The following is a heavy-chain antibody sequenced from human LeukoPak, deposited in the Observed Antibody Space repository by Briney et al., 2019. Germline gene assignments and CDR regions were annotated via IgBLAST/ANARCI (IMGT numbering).Heavy chain of an antibody. Sequence: GGSLRLSCTASGFTFGDYAMSWVRQAPGKGLEWVGFIRSKAYGGTTEYAASVKGRFTISRDDSKSIAYLQMNSLKTEDTAVYYCTRGGPRRDGYKGYWGQGTLVTVSS. CDR3: TRGGPRRDGYKGY. J-gene: IGHJ4*02. V-gene: IGHV3-49*04. D-gene: IGHD5-24*01. CDR2: IRSKAYGGTT. CDR1: GFTFGDYA.